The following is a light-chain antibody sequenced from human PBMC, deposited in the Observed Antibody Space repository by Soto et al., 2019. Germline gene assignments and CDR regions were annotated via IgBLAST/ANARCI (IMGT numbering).Light chain of an antibody. J-gene: IGKJ3*01. CDR3: QQSYSTPLT. Sequence: DIQMTQSPSSLSASVGDRVTITCRASQSISIYLNWYQQKPGKAPKLLIYAASSLQSGVPSRFSGSGSGTDFTLTISSLQPEDFATYYCQQSYSTPLTFGPGTKVHIK. V-gene: IGKV1-39*01. CDR2: AAS. CDR1: QSISIY.